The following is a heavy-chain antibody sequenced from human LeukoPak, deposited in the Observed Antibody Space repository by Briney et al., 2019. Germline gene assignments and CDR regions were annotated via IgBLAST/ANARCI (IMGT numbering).Heavy chain of an antibody. Sequence: PSETLSLTCTVSGGSVSSGSYYWSWIRQPPGTGLEWIGYIYYSGSTNYNPSLKSRVTISVDTSKNQFSLKLSSVTAADTAVYYYARAPTYYDILTGYYIWFDPWGQGTLVTVSS. CDR2: IYYSGST. CDR3: ARAPTYYDILTGYYIWFDP. J-gene: IGHJ5*02. V-gene: IGHV4-61*01. D-gene: IGHD3-9*01. CDR1: GGSVSSGSYY.